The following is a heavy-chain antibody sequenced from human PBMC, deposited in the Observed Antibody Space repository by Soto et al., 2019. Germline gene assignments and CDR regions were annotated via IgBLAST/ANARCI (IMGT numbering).Heavy chain of an antibody. CDR1: GGSFNTYA. Sequence: QGRLVQSGAEMRKPGSSVKVSCKTSGGSFNTYATGWVRQAPGQGLEWMGGIIPVLGKPNYAPKFQGRLTIVADESASTVYMELSSLTSEDTAVYYCSRDRRGDPFLSTPDWGQGTLVTVSS. CDR3: SRDRRGDPFLSTPD. CDR2: IIPVLGKP. V-gene: IGHV1-69*11. D-gene: IGHD2-15*01. J-gene: IGHJ4*02.